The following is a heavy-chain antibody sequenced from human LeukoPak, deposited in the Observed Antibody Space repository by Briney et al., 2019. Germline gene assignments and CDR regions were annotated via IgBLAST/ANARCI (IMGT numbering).Heavy chain of an antibody. CDR3: ARDGVLRRYNTYYYMDV. CDR2: ISWNSGSI. V-gene: IGHV3-9*01. D-gene: IGHD3-9*01. Sequence: GGSLRLSCAASGFTFDDYAMHWVRQAPGKGLEWVSGISWNSGSIGYADSVKGRFTISRDNAKNSLYLQMNSLRGDDTAVYFCARDGVLRRYNTYYYMDVWGKGTTVTVSS. CDR1: GFTFDDYA. J-gene: IGHJ6*03.